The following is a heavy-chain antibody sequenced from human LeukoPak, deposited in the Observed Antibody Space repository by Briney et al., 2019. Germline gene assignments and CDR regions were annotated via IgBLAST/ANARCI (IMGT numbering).Heavy chain of an antibody. CDR1: GYSISSGYY. D-gene: IGHD5-24*01. CDR2: IYHSGST. V-gene: IGHV4-38-2*02. CDR3: ARDRRDGYNQLPFDY. J-gene: IGHJ4*02. Sequence: PSETLSLTCTVSGYSISSGYYWGWIRQPPGKGLEWIGSIYHSGSTYYNPSLKSRVTISVDTSKNQFSLKLSSVTAADTAVYYCARDRRDGYNQLPFDYWGQGTLVTVSS.